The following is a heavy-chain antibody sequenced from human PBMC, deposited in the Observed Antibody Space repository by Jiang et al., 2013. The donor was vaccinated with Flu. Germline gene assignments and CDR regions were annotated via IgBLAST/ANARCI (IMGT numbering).Heavy chain of an antibody. CDR3: ARLQGNGMDV. Sequence: LSLTCTVSGGSVDTNSYYWTWIRQPPGKGLEYIGYIYFSGSANVSPSLKSRVTISLDTSKNQFSLKLTSVTAADTAVYYCARLQGNGMDVWGQGTTVTVSS. D-gene: IGHD3-10*01. J-gene: IGHJ6*02. CDR1: GGSVDTNSYY. V-gene: IGHV4-61*01. CDR2: IYFSGSA.